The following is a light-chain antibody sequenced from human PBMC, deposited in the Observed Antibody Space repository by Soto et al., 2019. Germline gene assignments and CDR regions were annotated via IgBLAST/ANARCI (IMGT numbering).Light chain of an antibody. CDR2: EVS. J-gene: IGLJ1*01. CDR3: SSYTTSGTRV. Sequence: QSVLTQPPSASGSPGQSVTISCTGSSSDAGGYSFVSWYQLHPGKAPKLMIYEVSNRPSGVSNRFSGSKSGNTASLTISGLQAADESDYYCSSYTTSGTRVFGTGTKVTVL. V-gene: IGLV2-14*01. CDR1: SSDAGGYSF.